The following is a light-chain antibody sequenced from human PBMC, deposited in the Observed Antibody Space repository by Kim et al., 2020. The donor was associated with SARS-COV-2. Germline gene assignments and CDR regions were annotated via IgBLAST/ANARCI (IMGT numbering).Light chain of an antibody. CDR3: AAWDNSLNGPE. CDR1: SSNIGRNA. V-gene: IGLV1-44*01. Sequence: GQRVTISCSGSSSNIGRNAVNWYQLLPGTAPKLLIYSNDKRPSGVPDRFSGSKSGTSASLAISGLQSGDEADYYCAAWDNSLNGPEFGGGTQLTVL. CDR2: SND. J-gene: IGLJ2*01.